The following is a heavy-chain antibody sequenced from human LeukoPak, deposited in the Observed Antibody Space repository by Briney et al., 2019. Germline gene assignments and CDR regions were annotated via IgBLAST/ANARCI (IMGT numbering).Heavy chain of an antibody. CDR3: AREGYSYGSNFDY. D-gene: IGHD5-18*01. Sequence: ASVKVSCKASGYIFTDYYMHWVRQAPGQELGWMGRINPNSGGTNYAQKFQGRVTMTRDTSISTAYTELSSLRSEDTATYYCAREGYSYGSNFDYWGQGTLVTVSS. V-gene: IGHV1/OR15-1*02. J-gene: IGHJ4*02. CDR1: GYIFTDYY. CDR2: INPNSGGT.